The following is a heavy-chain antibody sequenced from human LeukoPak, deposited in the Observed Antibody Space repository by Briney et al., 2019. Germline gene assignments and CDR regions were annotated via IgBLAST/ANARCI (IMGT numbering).Heavy chain of an antibody. Sequence: ASVKVSCKASGYTFTSYYMHWVRQAPGQGLEWMGILNPSGGSTSYAQKFQGRVTMTRDTSTSTVYMELSSLRSEDTAVYYCARDTLPYYYDSSGYSHEYFQHWGQGTLVTVSS. J-gene: IGHJ1*01. V-gene: IGHV1-46*01. CDR2: LNPSGGST. CDR1: GYTFTSYY. CDR3: ARDTLPYYYDSSGYSHEYFQH. D-gene: IGHD3-22*01.